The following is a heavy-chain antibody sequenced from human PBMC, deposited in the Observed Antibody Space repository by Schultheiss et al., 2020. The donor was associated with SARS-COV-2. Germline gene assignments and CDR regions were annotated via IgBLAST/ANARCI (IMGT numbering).Heavy chain of an antibody. J-gene: IGHJ3*02. CDR1: GGSFSGYY. D-gene: IGHD2-2*01. CDR2: INHSGST. V-gene: IGHV4-34*01. Sequence: SETLSLTCAVYGGSFSGYYWSWIRQPPGKGLEWIGEINHSGSTNYNPSLKRRVTISVDTSKNQFSLKLSSVTAADTAVYYCAREPGSTSYAFDIWGQGTMVTVSS. CDR3: AREPGSTSYAFDI.